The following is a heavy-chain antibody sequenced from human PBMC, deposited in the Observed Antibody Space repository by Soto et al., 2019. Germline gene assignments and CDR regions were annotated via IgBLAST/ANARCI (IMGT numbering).Heavy chain of an antibody. J-gene: IGHJ4*02. D-gene: IGHD6-13*01. CDR3: ANWVEGSHVYFDY. V-gene: IGHV3-23*01. CDR1: GFFFSGYA. Sequence: GGSLRLSCAASGFFFSGYAMTWARRAPGKGLEWVSPISGSGGNTYYEDSVKGRFTISRDNSKNTLYLQMNSLRVEDTAVYYCANWVEGSHVYFDYWGRGTLVTVSS. CDR2: ISGSGGNT.